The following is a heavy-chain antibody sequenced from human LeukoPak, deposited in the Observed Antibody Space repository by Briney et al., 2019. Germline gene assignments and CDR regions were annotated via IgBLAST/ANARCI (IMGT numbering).Heavy chain of an antibody. CDR1: GFTFSSYG. D-gene: IGHD6-6*01. CDR3: ARDLEQLALPGYYYGMDV. Sequence: GGSLRLSCAASGFTFSSYGMHWVRQAPGKGLEWVAVISYDGSNKYYADSVKGRFTISRDNAKNSLYLQMNSLRDEDTAVYYCARDLEQLALPGYYYGMDVWGQGTTVTVSS. V-gene: IGHV3-30*03. CDR2: ISYDGSNK. J-gene: IGHJ6*02.